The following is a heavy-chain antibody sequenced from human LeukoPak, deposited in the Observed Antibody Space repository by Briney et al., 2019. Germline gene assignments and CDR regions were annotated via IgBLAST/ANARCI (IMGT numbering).Heavy chain of an antibody. D-gene: IGHD3-10*01. CDR1: GFTFSSYS. J-gene: IGHJ4*02. CDR3: AGLWFGELPDGG. CDR2: ISSSSTI. V-gene: IGHV3-48*01. Sequence: PGGSLRLSCAASGFTFSSYSMNWVRQAPGKGLEGVSYISSSSTIYYADSVKGRFTISRDNAKNSLYLQMNSLRAEDTAVYYCAGLWFGELPDGGWGQGTLVTVSS.